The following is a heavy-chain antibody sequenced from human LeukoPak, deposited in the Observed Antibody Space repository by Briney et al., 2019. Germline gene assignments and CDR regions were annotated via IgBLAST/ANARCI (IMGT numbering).Heavy chain of an antibody. V-gene: IGHV1-69*05. CDR3: ARDKTYCGGDCYRPYYYYYMDV. D-gene: IGHD2-21*01. Sequence: SVKVSCKASGYAFTSYAISWVRQAPGQGLEWMGGIIPIFGTANYAQKFQGRVTITTDESTSTAYMELSSLRSEDTAVYYCARDKTYCGGDCYRPYYYYYMDVWGKGTTVTISS. CDR1: GYAFTSYA. J-gene: IGHJ6*03. CDR2: IIPIFGTA.